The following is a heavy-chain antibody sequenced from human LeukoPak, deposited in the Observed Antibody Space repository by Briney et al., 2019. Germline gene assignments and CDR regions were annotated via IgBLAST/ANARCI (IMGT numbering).Heavy chain of an antibody. CDR3: ARGRVGIRAVAYYFDY. V-gene: IGHV1-18*01. CDR1: GYTFTSYG. D-gene: IGHD6-19*01. CDR2: INAGNGNT. J-gene: IGHJ4*02. Sequence: ASVKVSCKASGYTFTSYGISWVRPAPGQRLEWMGWINAGNGNTNYAQKLQGRVTMTTDTSTSTAYMELRSLRSDDTAVYYCARGRVGIRAVAYYFDYWGQGTLVTVSS.